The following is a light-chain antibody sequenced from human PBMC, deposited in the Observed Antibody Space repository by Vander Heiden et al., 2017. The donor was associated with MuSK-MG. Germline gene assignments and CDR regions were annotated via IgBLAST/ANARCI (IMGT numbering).Light chain of an antibody. V-gene: IGKV1-5*01. CDR1: QSISTW. CDR2: DAS. Sequence: DIQLTQSPSTLSASVGDRVTITCRASQSISTWLAWYQKKPGKAPKLLIYDASSPESGVPSRFSGSGSVTEFTITISSLQPDEFASYYCQQDDNYLTTFGQGTKMEIK. J-gene: IGKJ2*01. CDR3: QQDDNYLTT.